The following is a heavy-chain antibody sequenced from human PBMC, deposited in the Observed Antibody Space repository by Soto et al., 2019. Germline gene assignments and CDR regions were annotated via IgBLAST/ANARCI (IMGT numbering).Heavy chain of an antibody. Sequence: GESLNISCKGSGYSVTSYWISWVRQMPGKGLEWMGRIDPSDSYTNYNPSLKSRVTISVDPSNNQFSLRPRSVTAADTAVYYCARHKNDYGRFNWFDPWGQGTPVTVSS. CDR1: GYSVTSYW. CDR3: ARHKNDYGRFNWFDP. J-gene: IGHJ5*02. D-gene: IGHD3-10*01. V-gene: IGHV5-10-1*01. CDR2: IDPSDSYT.